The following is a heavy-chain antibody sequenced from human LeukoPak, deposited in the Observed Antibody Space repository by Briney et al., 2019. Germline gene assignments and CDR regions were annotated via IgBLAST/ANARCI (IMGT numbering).Heavy chain of an antibody. CDR3: ARGLSGYCSGGSCSSDN. D-gene: IGHD2-15*01. CDR1: GGSFSDYY. Sequence: PSETLSLTCTVSGGSFSDYYWSWIRQPPGKGLEWIGEINHSGSTNYRPSLKSRVTISVDTSKNQFSLKLTSVTAAGTAIYYCARGLSGYCSGGSCSSDNWGQGTRVTVSS. J-gene: IGHJ4*02. CDR2: INHSGST. V-gene: IGHV4-34*01.